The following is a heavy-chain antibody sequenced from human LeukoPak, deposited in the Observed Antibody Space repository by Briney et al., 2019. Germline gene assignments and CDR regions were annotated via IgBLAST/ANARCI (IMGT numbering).Heavy chain of an antibody. CDR1: GGSISSSSYY. CDR2: IYYSGST. Sequence: KPSETLSLTCTVSGGSISSSSYYWGWIRQPPGKGLEWIGSIYYSGSTYYNPSLKSRVTISVDTSKNQFSLKLSSVTAADTAVYYCARTPVTPYNWFDPWGQGTLVTVSS. V-gene: IGHV4-39*01. CDR3: ARTPVTPYNWFDP. D-gene: IGHD2-21*02. J-gene: IGHJ5*02.